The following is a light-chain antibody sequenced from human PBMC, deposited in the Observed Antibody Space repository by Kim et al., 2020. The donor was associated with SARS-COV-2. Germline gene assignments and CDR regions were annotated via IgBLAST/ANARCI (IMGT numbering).Light chain of an antibody. CDR3: QQLNTYPLT. V-gene: IGKV1-9*01. Sequence: ASVGDRVTITCRASQGINSYLAWYQQKSGKAPKLLIYATSNLQSGVPSRFSGSGSGTELTLTINSLQPEDFATYYCQQLNTYPLTFGGGTKVDIK. CDR2: ATS. CDR1: QGINSY. J-gene: IGKJ4*01.